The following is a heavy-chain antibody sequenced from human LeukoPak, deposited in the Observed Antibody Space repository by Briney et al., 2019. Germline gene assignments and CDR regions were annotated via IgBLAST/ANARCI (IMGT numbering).Heavy chain of an antibody. D-gene: IGHD3-10*02. CDR2: ISGTGVRT. CDR1: GFTFTSYA. V-gene: IGHV3-23*01. J-gene: IGHJ6*04. CDR3: AELGITMIGGV. Sequence: PGGSLRLSCAASGFTFTSYAMSWVRQAPGKGLEWVSTISGTGVRTYYADSVKGRFTISRDNSKKMLYLQTNSLRAEDTVVYYCAELGITMIGGVWGKGTTVTISS.